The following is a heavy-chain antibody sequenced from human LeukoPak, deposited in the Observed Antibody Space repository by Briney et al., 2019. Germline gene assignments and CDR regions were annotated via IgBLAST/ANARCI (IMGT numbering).Heavy chain of an antibody. D-gene: IGHD3-22*01. J-gene: IGHJ4*02. CDR3: ARGTYYYDSSGYYYILDY. V-gene: IGHV1-18*01. CDR1: GYTFTSYG. Sequence: ASVKVSCKASGYTFTSYGISWVRQAPGQGLEWMGRISAYNGNTNYAQKLQGRVTMTTDTSTSTAYMELRSLRSDDTAVYYCARGTYYYDSSGYYYILDYWGQGTLVTVSS. CDR2: ISAYNGNT.